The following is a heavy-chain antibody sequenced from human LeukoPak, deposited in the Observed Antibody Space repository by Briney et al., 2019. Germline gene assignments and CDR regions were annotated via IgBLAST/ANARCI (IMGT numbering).Heavy chain of an antibody. CDR3: ASRSGAIAVAGSNWFDP. D-gene: IGHD6-19*01. CDR2: IYSGGST. Sequence: TGGSLRLSCAASGFTVSSNYMSWVRQAPGKGLEWVSVIYSGGSTYYADSVKGRFTISRDNSKNTLYLQMNSLRAEDTAGYYCASRSGAIAVAGSNWFDPWGQGTLVTVSS. V-gene: IGHV3-66*01. CDR1: GFTVSSNY. J-gene: IGHJ5*02.